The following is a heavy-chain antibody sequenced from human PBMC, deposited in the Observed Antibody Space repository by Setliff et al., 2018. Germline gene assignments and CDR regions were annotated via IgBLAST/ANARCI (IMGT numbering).Heavy chain of an antibody. Sequence: LRLSCAASGFTFSSYAMSWVRQAPGKGLEWVSAISGSGGSTYYADSVKGRFTISRDNSKNTLYLQMNSLRAEDTAVYYCAKDLHIVVVTAFDYWGQGTLVTVSS. V-gene: IGHV3-23*01. CDR1: GFTFSSYA. CDR2: ISGSGGST. CDR3: AKDLHIVVVTAFDY. D-gene: IGHD2-21*02. J-gene: IGHJ4*02.